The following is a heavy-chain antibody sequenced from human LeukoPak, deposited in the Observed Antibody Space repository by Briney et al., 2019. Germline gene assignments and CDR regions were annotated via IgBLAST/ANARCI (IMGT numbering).Heavy chain of an antibody. CDR2: IINSGGST. J-gene: IGHJ4*02. CDR3: AKDIYGDYGGLDY. D-gene: IGHD4-17*01. Sequence: GGSLRLSXAASGFTFSNYAMNWVRQAPGKGMEWVSTIINSGGSTYYADSVKGRFTISRDSSKNTLYLQMNSLRDEDTAVYYCAKDIYGDYGGLDYWGQGTLVTVSS. CDR1: GFTFSNYA. V-gene: IGHV3-23*01.